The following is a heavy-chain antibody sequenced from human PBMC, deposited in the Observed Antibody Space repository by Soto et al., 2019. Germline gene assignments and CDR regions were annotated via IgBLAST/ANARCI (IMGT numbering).Heavy chain of an antibody. CDR1: GFTFSSYA. J-gene: IGHJ4*02. Sequence: GGSLRLSCAASGFTFSSYAMHWVRQAPGKGLEWVAVISYDGSNKYYADSVKGRFTISRDNSKNTLYLQMNSLRAEDTAVYYCARDAYYYDSSGYLDYWGQGTLVTVSS. V-gene: IGHV3-30-3*01. CDR3: ARDAYYYDSSGYLDY. D-gene: IGHD3-22*01. CDR2: ISYDGSNK.